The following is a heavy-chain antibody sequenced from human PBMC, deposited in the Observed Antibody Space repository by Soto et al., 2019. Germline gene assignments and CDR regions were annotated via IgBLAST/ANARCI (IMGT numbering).Heavy chain of an antibody. CDR2: IIPIFNTA. D-gene: IGHD2-2*02. CDR3: ARRGDQIYLNAFDI. J-gene: IGHJ3*02. CDR1: GGTFSTYT. V-gene: IGHV1-69*01. Sequence: QVQLVQSGAEVKKPGSSVKVSCRASGGTFSTYTFTWVRQAPGQGLEWMGGIIPIFNTATYAQKFQGRVTITADESTSTAYMALSSLKSEDTAVYYCARRGDQIYLNAFDIWGQGTMVTVSS.